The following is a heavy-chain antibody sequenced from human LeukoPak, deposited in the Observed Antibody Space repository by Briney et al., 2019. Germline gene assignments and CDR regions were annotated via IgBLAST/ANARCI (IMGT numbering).Heavy chain of an antibody. CDR1: GYTFTTYG. Sequence: ASVKVFCKASGYTFTTYGISWVRQAPGQGLEWMGWISGVNGNTNYAQKLQGRVTMTTDTSTSTAYMELRSLTSDDTAVYYCARDAPGGSSSWWEPDCDNMDVWGKGTTVTVSS. D-gene: IGHD6-13*01. CDR2: ISGVNGNT. CDR3: ARDAPGGSSSWWEPDCDNMDV. J-gene: IGHJ6*03. V-gene: IGHV1-18*01.